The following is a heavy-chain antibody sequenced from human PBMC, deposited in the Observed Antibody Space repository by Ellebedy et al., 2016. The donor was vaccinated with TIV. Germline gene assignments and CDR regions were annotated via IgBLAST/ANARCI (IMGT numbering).Heavy chain of an antibody. J-gene: IGHJ3*02. V-gene: IGHV2-70*11. CDR1: GSSLYSSGMC. CDR2: IDWDDNK. D-gene: IGHD6-6*01. Sequence: SGPTLVKPTQTLTLTCTFSGSSLYSSGMCVSWIRQPPGKALEWLARIDWDDNKYYNASLRTRLTISKDTSKNEVVLIMTNMDPVDTATYYCARTLSVRYTSSSGDGFDIWGRGTVVTVSS. CDR3: ARTLSVRYTSSSGDGFDI.